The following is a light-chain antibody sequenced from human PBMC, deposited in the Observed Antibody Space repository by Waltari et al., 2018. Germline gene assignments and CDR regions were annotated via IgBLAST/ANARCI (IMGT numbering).Light chain of an antibody. Sequence: EIVLTQSPGPLSLSPGERATLPCRASQSIGTYIAWYQQKPGQAPRLLIYGTSRRATGIPDRFSGSGSGTDFSLTISRLEPEDFAVYHCQHYVRLPATFGQGAKVEIK. CDR3: QHYVRLPAT. J-gene: IGKJ1*01. CDR1: QSIGTY. V-gene: IGKV3-20*01. CDR2: GTS.